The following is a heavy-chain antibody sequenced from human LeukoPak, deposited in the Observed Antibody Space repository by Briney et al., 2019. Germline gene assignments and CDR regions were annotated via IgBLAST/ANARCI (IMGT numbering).Heavy chain of an antibody. V-gene: IGHV4-39*07. J-gene: IGHJ4*02. CDR2: IYYSGST. Sequence: SETLSLTCTVSGGSISSSSYYWGWIRQPPGKGLEWIGSIYYSGSTYYNPSLKSRVAISVDTSKNQFSLKLSSVTAADTAVYYCARDLPHYYDSSGFPSNFDYWGQGTLVTVSS. CDR1: GGSISSSSYY. D-gene: IGHD3-22*01. CDR3: ARDLPHYYDSSGFPSNFDY.